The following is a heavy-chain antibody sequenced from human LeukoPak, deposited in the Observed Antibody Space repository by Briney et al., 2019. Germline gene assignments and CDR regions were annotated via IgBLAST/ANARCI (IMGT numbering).Heavy chain of an antibody. J-gene: IGHJ6*02. CDR3: ARDPYGSGSYYIAPYYYYGMDV. Sequence: SGRSLRLSCAASGFTFSSYSMNWVRQAPGKGLEWVSYISSSSTIYYADSVKGRFTISRDNAKNSLYLQMNSLRAEDTAVYYCARDPYGSGSYYIAPYYYYGMDVWGQGTTVTVSS. CDR2: ISSSSTI. CDR1: GFTFSSYS. D-gene: IGHD3-10*01. V-gene: IGHV3-48*01.